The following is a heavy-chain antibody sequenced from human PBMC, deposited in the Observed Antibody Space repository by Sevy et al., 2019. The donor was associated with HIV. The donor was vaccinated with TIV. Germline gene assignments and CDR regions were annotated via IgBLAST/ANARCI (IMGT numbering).Heavy chain of an antibody. J-gene: IGHJ4*02. CDR2: IYYSGST. CDR1: GGSISSYY. D-gene: IGHD6-6*01. CDR3: ARGVKQLDFDY. V-gene: IGHV4-59*01. Sequence: SETLSLTCTVSGGSISSYYWSWIRQPPGKGLEWIGYIYYSGSTNYNPSLKSRVTISVDTSKNQFSLKLSSVTAADTAVYYCARGVKQLDFDYWGQGTLVTVSS.